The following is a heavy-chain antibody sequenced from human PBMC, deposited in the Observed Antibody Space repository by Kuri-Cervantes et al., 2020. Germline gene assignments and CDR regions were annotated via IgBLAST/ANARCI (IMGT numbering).Heavy chain of an antibody. D-gene: IGHD1-26*01. CDR1: GGTFSSYA. V-gene: IGHV1-69*06. CDR2: IIPIFGTA. J-gene: IGHJ4*02. CDR3: AKSLTLSFWGSYYAATSGPDWWY. Sequence: SVKVSCKASGGTFSSYAISWVRQAPGQGLEWMGGIIPIFGTANYAQKFQGRVTITADKSTSTAYMELSSLGSEDTAVYYCAKSLTLSFWGSYYAATSGPDWWYWGQGTLVTVSS.